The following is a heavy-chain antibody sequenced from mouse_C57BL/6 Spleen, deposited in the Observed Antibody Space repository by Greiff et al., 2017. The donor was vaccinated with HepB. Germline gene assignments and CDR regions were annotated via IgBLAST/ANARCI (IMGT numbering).Heavy chain of an antibody. J-gene: IGHJ1*03. CDR2: IDPSDSYT. CDR3: ARSGGYYPYWDFDV. CDR1: GYTFTSYW. D-gene: IGHD2-3*01. V-gene: IGHV1-59*01. Sequence: QVQLQQPGAELVRPGTSVKLSCKASGYTFTSYWMHWVKQRPGQGLEWIGVIDPSDSYTNYNQKFKGKATLTVDTSSSTAYMQLSSLTSEDSAVYYCARSGGYYPYWDFDVWGTEPTVTVAS.